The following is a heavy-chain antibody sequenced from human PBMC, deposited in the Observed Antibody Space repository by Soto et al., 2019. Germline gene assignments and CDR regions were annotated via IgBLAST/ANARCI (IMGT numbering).Heavy chain of an antibody. V-gene: IGHV1-46*03. CDR1: GYIFTNFY. CDR2: INPNGGST. Sequence: QVQLVQPGAEVKKPGASVKFSCKASGYIFTNFYIHWVRQAPGQGLEWIGIINPNGGSTNYAQNSQGRVTMTRDTSTSTVYMDLSSLRSEDTAVYYCTRGLASGDYWGQGTLITVSS. J-gene: IGHJ4*02. CDR3: TRGLASGDY. D-gene: IGHD6-6*01.